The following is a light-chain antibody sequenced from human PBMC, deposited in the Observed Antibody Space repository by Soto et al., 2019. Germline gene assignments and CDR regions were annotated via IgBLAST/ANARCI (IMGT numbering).Light chain of an antibody. CDR3: SSYAGSNNSHYVV. CDR2: EVS. J-gene: IGLJ2*01. Sequence: QSALTQPPSASGSPGQSVTISCTGTSSDVGGYNYVYWYQQHPGKAPKLMIYEVSKRPSGVPDRFSGSKSGNTASLTVSGLQAEDEADYYRSSYAGSNNSHYVVFGGGTKLTVL. V-gene: IGLV2-8*01. CDR1: SSDVGGYNY.